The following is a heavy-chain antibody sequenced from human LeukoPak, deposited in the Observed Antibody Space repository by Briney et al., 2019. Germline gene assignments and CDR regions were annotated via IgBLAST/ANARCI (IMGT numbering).Heavy chain of an antibody. V-gene: IGHV3-30*04. D-gene: IGHD2-2*01. CDR2: ISYDGTKR. CDR3: ARPEVPAAIHYFQY. J-gene: IGHJ4*02. CDR1: GFTFSDFA. Sequence: GGSLRLSCAASGFTFSDFAMHWVRQAPGKGLEWLPVISYDGTKRYYADSVKGRFTISRDNAKNTVFLEMNSLKSEDTALYFCARPEVPAAIHYFQYWGQGTLVTVSS.